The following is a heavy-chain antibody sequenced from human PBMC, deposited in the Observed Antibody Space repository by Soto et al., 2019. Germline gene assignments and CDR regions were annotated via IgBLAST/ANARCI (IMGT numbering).Heavy chain of an antibody. Sequence: QVQLVQXXXEVKKPGSSVKVSCKASGGTFSSYAISWVRQAPGQGLEWMGGIIPIFGTANYAQKFQGRVTITADESTSTAYMELSSLRSEDTAVYYCATPPGVGATTSHFDYWGQGTLVTVSS. D-gene: IGHD1-26*01. J-gene: IGHJ4*02. CDR3: ATPPGVGATTSHFDY. CDR2: IIPIFGTA. V-gene: IGHV1-69*01. CDR1: GGTFSSYA.